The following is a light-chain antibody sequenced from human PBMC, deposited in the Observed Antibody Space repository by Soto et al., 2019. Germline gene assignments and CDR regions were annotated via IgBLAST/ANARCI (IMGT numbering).Light chain of an antibody. CDR3: AAWDDSLNGPL. CDR1: SSNIGSNA. V-gene: IGLV1-44*01. Sequence: QLVLTQPPSASGTPGQRVTISCSGSSSNIGSNAVNWYQQLPGTAPTLLTYSNNQRPSGVPDRFSGSKSGTSASLAVNGLQSEDEADYYCAAWDDSLNGPLFGGGTQLTVL. CDR2: SNN. J-gene: IGLJ3*02.